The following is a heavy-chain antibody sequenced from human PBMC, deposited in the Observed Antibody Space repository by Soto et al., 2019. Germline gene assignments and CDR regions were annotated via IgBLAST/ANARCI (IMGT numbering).Heavy chain of an antibody. CDR2: IIPIFGTA. D-gene: IGHD6-6*01. J-gene: IGHJ4*02. Sequence: QVQLVQSGAEVKKPGSSVKVSCKASGGTFSSYAISWVRQAPGQGLEWMGGIIPIFGTANYAQKFQGRVRITADESTGTAYVELSSLRSEDTAVYYCARDHGSSSTLDYWGQGTLVTVSS. V-gene: IGHV1-69*01. CDR1: GGTFSSYA. CDR3: ARDHGSSSTLDY.